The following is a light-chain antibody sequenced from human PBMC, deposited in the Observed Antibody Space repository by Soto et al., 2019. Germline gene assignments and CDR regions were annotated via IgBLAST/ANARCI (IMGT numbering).Light chain of an antibody. CDR1: HSVGSN. J-gene: IGKJ3*01. Sequence: IVMTQSPATLSVSPGERATLSCRASHSVGSNVAWYQQKPGQAPRLLIYVESTRATGIPARFSGSGSGTEFTLTIGSLQSEDFAMYFRQQYNTWPHFALGPGTKVHIQ. CDR3: QQYNTWPHFA. V-gene: IGKV3-15*01. CDR2: VES.